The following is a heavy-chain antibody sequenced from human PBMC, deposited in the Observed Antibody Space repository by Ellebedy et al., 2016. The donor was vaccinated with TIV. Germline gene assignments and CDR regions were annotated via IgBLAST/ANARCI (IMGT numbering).Heavy chain of an antibody. V-gene: IGHV3-33*08. CDR1: GIIIRPYD. D-gene: IGHD3-22*01. Sequence: GGSLRLSCAASGIIIRPYDMHRVRQAPGKGLEWVAVIWYDGSNKYYADSVTGRFTISRDNSKNTLYLQMNSLRADDTAVYYCARDLIPMIVGLTGPHYGMDVWGQGTTVTVSS. CDR3: ARDLIPMIVGLTGPHYGMDV. CDR2: IWYDGSNK. J-gene: IGHJ6*02.